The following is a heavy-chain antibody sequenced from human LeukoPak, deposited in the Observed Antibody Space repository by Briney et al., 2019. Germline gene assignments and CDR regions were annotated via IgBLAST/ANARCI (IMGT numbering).Heavy chain of an antibody. CDR3: ARVKPNYYDSSAYGTFDI. CDR2: INANSGET. V-gene: IGHV1-2*02. CDR1: GYTLTGYY. D-gene: IGHD3-22*01. J-gene: IGHJ3*02. Sequence: ASVMVSCKASGYTLTGYYLQWVRQAPGQGPEWMGWINANSGETNYAQRFQGRVTMTRDTSISTAYMELRRLTSDYTAVYYCARVKPNYYDSSAYGTFDIWGQGTMVTVSS.